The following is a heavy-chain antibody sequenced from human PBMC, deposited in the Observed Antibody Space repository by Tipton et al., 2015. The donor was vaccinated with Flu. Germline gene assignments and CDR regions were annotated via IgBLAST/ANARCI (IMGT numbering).Heavy chain of an antibody. CDR3: ARYYDSSGYYRAEYFQH. Sequence: QVQLVQSGAEVKKPGSSVKVSCKASGGTFSSYAISWVRQAPGQGLEWMGRIIPILGIANYAQKFQGRVTITADKSTSTAYMELSSLRSEDTAVYYCARYYDSSGYYRAEYFQHWGQGTLVTVSS. CDR1: GGTFSSYA. J-gene: IGHJ1*01. V-gene: IGHV1-69*09. D-gene: IGHD3-22*01. CDR2: IIPILGIA.